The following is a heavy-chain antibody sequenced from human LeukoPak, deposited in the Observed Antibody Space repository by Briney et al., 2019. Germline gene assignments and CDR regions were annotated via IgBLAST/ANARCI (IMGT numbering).Heavy chain of an antibody. V-gene: IGHV4-59*01. Sequence: SETLSLTCTVSGASISSYYWSWIRQPPGKGLEWIGYIYYTGSTSYDPSLKSRVTISVDTSKNQLSLKLSSVTAADTAVYYCARGTYSPDYWGQGTLVTVSS. CDR1: GASISSYY. CDR3: ARGTYSPDY. CDR2: IYYTGST. J-gene: IGHJ4*02. D-gene: IGHD4-11*01.